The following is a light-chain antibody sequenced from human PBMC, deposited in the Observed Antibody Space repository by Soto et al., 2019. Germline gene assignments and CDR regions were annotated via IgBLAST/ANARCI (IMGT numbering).Light chain of an antibody. CDR3: QQRRNWPT. CDR2: DAA. V-gene: IGKV3-11*01. Sequence: EIVLTQSQATLSLSPGERANLSCRASQSLGTYLAWYQKKPGQPPRLVMYDAASRATGIPPRFTGGGSGTDFTLTITSLQPEDFAVYYCQQRRNWPTFGQGTTLEI. CDR1: QSLGTY. J-gene: IGKJ2*01.